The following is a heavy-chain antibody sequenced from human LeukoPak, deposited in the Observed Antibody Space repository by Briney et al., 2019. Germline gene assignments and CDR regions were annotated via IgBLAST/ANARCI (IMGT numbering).Heavy chain of an antibody. Sequence: QPGGSPRLSCAASGLTFSTYAMRWIRQAPGKGLEWVSSIGGGGTTSYADSVKGRFTISRDLSKITVYLQMNSLRAEDTAVYYCAQDRGARYTFGMDVWGQGTTVTVSS. V-gene: IGHV3-23*01. CDR3: AQDRGARYTFGMDV. CDR1: GLTFSTYA. CDR2: IGGGGTT. D-gene: IGHD2-2*02. J-gene: IGHJ6*02.